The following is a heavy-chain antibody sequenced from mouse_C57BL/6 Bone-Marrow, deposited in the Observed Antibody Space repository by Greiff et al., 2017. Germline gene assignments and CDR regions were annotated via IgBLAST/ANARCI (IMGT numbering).Heavy chain of an antibody. D-gene: IGHD1-1*02. Sequence: VQLQQSGPELVKPGASVKMSCKASGYTFTDYNMHWVKQSHGKSLEWIGYINPNNGGTSYNQKFKGKATLTVNKSSSTAYMELRRLTSEDSAVYYCARLGGGYWYFDVWGTGTTVTVSS. CDR1: GYTFTDYN. J-gene: IGHJ1*03. V-gene: IGHV1-22*01. CDR2: INPNNGGT. CDR3: ARLGGGYWYFDV.